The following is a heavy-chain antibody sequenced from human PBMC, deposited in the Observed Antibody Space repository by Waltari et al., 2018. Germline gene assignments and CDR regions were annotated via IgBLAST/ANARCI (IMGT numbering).Heavy chain of an antibody. CDR1: GYPISSGYY. V-gene: IGHV4-38-2*01. J-gene: IGHJ4*02. CDR3: ARLHTAAGTGIDY. Sequence: QVQLQESGPGLVKPSETLSLTCAVSGYPISSGYYWGWIRQPPGKGLEWIGSIYHSGRTYYNPSLKSRVTISVDTSKNQFSLKLSSVTAADTAVYYCARLHTAAGTGIDYWGQGTLVTVSS. D-gene: IGHD6-13*01. CDR2: IYHSGRT.